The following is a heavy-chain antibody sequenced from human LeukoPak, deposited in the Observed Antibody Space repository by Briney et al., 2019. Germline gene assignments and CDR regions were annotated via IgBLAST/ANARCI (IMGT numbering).Heavy chain of an antibody. D-gene: IGHD3-9*01. CDR3: ARDSDRRVYYDILTGYSYYYYGMDV. CDR1: GGTFSSYA. J-gene: IGHJ6*02. Sequence: GASVKVSCKASGGTFSSYAISWVRQAPGQGLEWMGGIIPIFGTANYAQKFQGRVTITADESTSTAYMELSSLRSEDTAVYYCARDSDRRVYYDILTGYSYYYYGMDVWGQGTTVTVSS. V-gene: IGHV1-69*13. CDR2: IIPIFGTA.